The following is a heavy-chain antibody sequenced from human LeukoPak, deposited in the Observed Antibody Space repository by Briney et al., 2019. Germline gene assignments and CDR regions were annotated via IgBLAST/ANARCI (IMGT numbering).Heavy chain of an antibody. Sequence: PSETLSLTCTVSGGSISSSSYYWGWIRQPPGKGLEWTGSIYYSGSTYYNPSLKSRVTISVDTSKNQFSLKLSSVTAAGTAVYYCARLDVKYSSSWPSLDYWGQGTLVTVSS. CDR1: GGSISSSSYY. CDR3: ARLDVKYSSSWPSLDY. D-gene: IGHD6-13*01. V-gene: IGHV4-39*01. CDR2: IYYSGST. J-gene: IGHJ4*02.